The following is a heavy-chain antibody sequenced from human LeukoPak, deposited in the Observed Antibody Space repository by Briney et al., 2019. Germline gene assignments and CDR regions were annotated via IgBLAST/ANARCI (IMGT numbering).Heavy chain of an antibody. J-gene: IGHJ6*03. CDR3: ARLGNYYYFMDV. Sequence: GGSLRLSCAASGFTFSDYYMTWIRQAPGEGLEWVSYISSSGSSIYYADSVKGRSTISRDNAKDSLYLQMNSLRAEDSAMYYCARLGNYYYFMDVWGKGTTVTVSS. D-gene: IGHD1-1*01. CDR1: GFTFSDYY. CDR2: ISSSGSSI. V-gene: IGHV3-11*01.